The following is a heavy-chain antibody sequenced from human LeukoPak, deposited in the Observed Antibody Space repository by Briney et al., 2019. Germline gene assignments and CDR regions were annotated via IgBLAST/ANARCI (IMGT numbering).Heavy chain of an antibody. Sequence: SETLSLTCTVSGGSISSYYWSWIRQPPGKGLEWIGYIYYSGSTNYNPSLKSRVTISVDTSKNQFSLKLSSVTAADTAVYYCARSNAPGIYDAFDIWGQGTMVTVSS. CDR1: GGSISSYY. CDR2: IYYSGST. CDR3: ARSNAPGIYDAFDI. D-gene: IGHD2-8*01. V-gene: IGHV4-59*01. J-gene: IGHJ3*02.